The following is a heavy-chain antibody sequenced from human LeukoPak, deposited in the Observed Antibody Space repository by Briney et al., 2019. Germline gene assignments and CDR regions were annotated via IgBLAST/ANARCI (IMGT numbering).Heavy chain of an antibody. V-gene: IGHV4-34*01. D-gene: IGHD6-13*01. J-gene: IGHJ4*02. CDR3: ARRVYVGYYFDY. Sequence: SETLCLTCAVYGGSFSGYYWSWIRQPPGKGLEWIGEINHSGSTNYNPSLKSRVTISVDTSKNQFSLKLSSVTAADTAVYYCARRVYVGYYFDYWGQGTLVTVSS. CDR1: GGSFSGYY. CDR2: INHSGST.